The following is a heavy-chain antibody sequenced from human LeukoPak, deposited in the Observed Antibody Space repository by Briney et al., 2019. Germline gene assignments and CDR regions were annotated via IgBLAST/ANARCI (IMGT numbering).Heavy chain of an antibody. D-gene: IGHD2-8*02. CDR1: GGSFSGYY. Sequence: TLSLTCAVYGGSFSGYYWSWIRQPPGKALEWLARIDWDDDKYYSTSLKTRLTISKDTSKNQVVLTMTNMDPVDTATYYCARMPRLLAYFDYWGQGTLVTVSS. V-gene: IGHV2-70*11. CDR2: IDWDDDK. J-gene: IGHJ4*02. CDR3: ARMPRLLAYFDY.